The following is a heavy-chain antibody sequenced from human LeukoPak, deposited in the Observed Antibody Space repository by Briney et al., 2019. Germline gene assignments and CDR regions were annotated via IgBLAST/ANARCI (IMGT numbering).Heavy chain of an antibody. CDR3: AIAGRYDFWSGYSLSGYFDY. J-gene: IGHJ4*02. CDR2: IYSGGST. D-gene: IGHD3-3*01. Sequence: GGSLRLSCAASGFTVSSNYMSWVRQAPGRGLEWVSVIYSGGSTYCADSVEGRFTISRDNSKHTLYLQMNSLRAEDTAVYYCAIAGRYDFWSGYSLSGYFDYWGQGTLVTVSS. V-gene: IGHV3-53*01. CDR1: GFTVSSNY.